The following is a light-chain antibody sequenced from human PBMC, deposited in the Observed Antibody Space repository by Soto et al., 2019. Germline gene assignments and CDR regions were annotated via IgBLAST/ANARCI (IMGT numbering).Light chain of an antibody. J-gene: IGKJ1*01. V-gene: IGKV1-5*01. CDR2: DVS. CDR3: QQYDSYSWT. Sequence: DIQMTQSPSTLSASVGERVTITCRASQSVSNWLAWYQQKPGKAPKLLIYDVSSLESGVPSRFSGSGSGTEFIPTTSSLQPDDFATYYCQQYDSYSWTFDQGTKVEMK. CDR1: QSVSNW.